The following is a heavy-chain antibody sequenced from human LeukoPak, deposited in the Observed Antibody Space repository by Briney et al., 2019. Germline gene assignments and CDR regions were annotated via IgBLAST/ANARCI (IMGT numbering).Heavy chain of an antibody. V-gene: IGHV3-74*01. J-gene: IGHJ4*02. D-gene: IGHD2-2*01. CDR1: GFTFSNYW. CDR3: ARGGFTGTSCPYFGY. CDR2: ISSDESST. Sequence: PGGSLRLSCAASGFTFSNYWMHWVRQAPGKGLVWVSRISSDESSTTYADSVKGRFTISRDNAKNTLYLKMNTLRAEDTAIYFCARGGFTGTSCPYFGYWGQGTLVTVSS.